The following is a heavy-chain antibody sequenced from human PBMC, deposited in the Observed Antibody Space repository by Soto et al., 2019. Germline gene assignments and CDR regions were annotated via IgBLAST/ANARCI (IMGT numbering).Heavy chain of an antibody. V-gene: IGHV3-33*01. CDR1: GFTFSSYG. J-gene: IGHJ4*02. D-gene: IGHD3-22*01. CDR3: ARDPHPYYYDSSGYYYVRVHGDYYFDY. Sequence: PGGSLRLSCAASGFTFSSYGMHWVRQAPGKGLEWVAVIWYDGSNKYYADSVKGRFTISRDNSKNTLYLQMNSLRAEDTAVYYCARDPHPYYYDSSGYYYVRVHGDYYFDYWGQGTLVTVSS. CDR2: IWYDGSNK.